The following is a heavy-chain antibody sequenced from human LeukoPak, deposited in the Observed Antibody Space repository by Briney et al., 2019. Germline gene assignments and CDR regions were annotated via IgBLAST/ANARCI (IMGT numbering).Heavy chain of an antibody. D-gene: IGHD4-17*01. V-gene: IGHV3-53*01. J-gene: IGHJ6*04. Sequence: GGSLRLSCTASGFIVSANYMSWVRQTPGKGLEWVSVIYSDDSSYYADSVKGRFTISRDNSKNTLYLQMHRLRAEDTAVYYCARESLGSVDPRGYSTTVSQDVWGRGTTVTISS. CDR1: GFIVSANY. CDR3: ARESLGSVDPRGYSTTVSQDV. CDR2: IYSDDSS.